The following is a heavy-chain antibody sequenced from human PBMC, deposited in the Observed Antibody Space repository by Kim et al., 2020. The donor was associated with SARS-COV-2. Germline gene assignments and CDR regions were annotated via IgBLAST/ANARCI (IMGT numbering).Heavy chain of an antibody. CDR3: ARDRVTTHRAFDY. CDR2: ISYDGSNK. V-gene: IGHV3-30*04. Sequence: GGSLRLSCAASGFTFSSYAMHWVRQAPGKGLEWVAVISYDGSNKYYADSVKGRFTISRDNSKNTLYLQMNSLRAEDTAVYYCARDRVTTHRAFDYWGQGTLVTVSS. D-gene: IGHD4-17*01. CDR1: GFTFSSYA. J-gene: IGHJ4*02.